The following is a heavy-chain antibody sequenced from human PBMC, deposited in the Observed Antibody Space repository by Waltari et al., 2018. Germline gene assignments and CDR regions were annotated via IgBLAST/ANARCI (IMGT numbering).Heavy chain of an antibody. CDR2: IGAGGTIQ. CDR3: ARDLLHAAPDYFDF. D-gene: IGHD2-15*01. CDR1: GLTFKRHE. J-gene: IGHJ4*02. V-gene: IGHV3-30*03. Sequence: VQVVQSGGGVVQPGRSLRLSCTGSGLTFKRHEVDWVRQAPGKGLEGGAVIGAGGTIQLDTDSVKGRFTISRDDSQDTVSLQMNNLRPEDTALYYCARDLLHAAPDYFDFWGQGTLVTVSS.